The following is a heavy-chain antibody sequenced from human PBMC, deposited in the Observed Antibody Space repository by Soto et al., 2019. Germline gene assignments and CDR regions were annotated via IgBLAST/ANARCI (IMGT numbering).Heavy chain of an antibody. CDR1: GFTFSSYW. D-gene: IGHD2-21*01. CDR3: AGDRGGDCYGY. J-gene: IGHJ4*02. CDR2: INSDGSST. Sequence: GGSLRLSCAASGFTFSSYWMHWVRQAPGKGLVWVSRINSDGSSTNYADSVKGRFTISRDNAKNTLYLQMNSLRAEDTAVYYCAGDRGGDCYGYWGQGTLVTVSS. V-gene: IGHV3-74*01.